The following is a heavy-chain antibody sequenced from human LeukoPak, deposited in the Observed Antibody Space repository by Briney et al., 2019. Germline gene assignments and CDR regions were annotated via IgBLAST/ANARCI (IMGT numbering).Heavy chain of an antibody. J-gene: IGHJ5*02. CDR2: IIPSFGTP. V-gene: IGHV1-69*13. CDR1: GDTFSG. D-gene: IGHD6-25*01. Sequence: ASVKVSCKASGDTFSGISWVRQAPGQGLEWMGGIIPSFGTPTYAQKFQGRVTITAYESTSTAYMELSSLRSEDTAVYYCARYQRSGHWFDPWGQGTLVTVSS. CDR3: ARYQRSGHWFDP.